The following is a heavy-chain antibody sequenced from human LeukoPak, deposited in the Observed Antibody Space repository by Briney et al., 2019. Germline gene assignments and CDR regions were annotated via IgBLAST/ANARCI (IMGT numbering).Heavy chain of an antibody. J-gene: IGHJ3*02. Sequence: SVKVSCKASGGTFSSYAISWVRQAPGQGLEWMGGIIPIFGTANYAQKFQGRVTITTDESTSTAYMELSSLRAEDTAVYYCAREGGRGSGSYSDVLDAFDIWGQGTMVTVSS. CDR1: GGTFSSYA. CDR2: IIPIFGTA. CDR3: AREGGRGSGSYSDVLDAFDI. D-gene: IGHD3-10*01. V-gene: IGHV1-69*05.